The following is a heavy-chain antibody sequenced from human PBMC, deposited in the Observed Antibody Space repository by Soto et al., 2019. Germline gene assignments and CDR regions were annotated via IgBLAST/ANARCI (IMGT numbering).Heavy chain of an antibody. V-gene: IGHV4-34*01. D-gene: IGHD2-21*02. CDR1: GGSFSGYY. CDR3: AREKHIVVVTAKGLFDY. Sequence: KPSETLSLTCAVYGGSFSGYYWSWIRQPPGKGLEWIGEINHSGSTNYNPSLKSRVTISVDTSKNQFSLKLSSVTAADTAVYYCAREKHIVVVTAKGLFDYWGQGTLVTVSS. J-gene: IGHJ4*02. CDR2: INHSGST.